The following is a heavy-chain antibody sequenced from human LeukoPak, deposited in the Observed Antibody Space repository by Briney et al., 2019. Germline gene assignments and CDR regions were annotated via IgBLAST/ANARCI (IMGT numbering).Heavy chain of an antibody. CDR2: ISGNGVAT. D-gene: IGHD6-19*01. V-gene: IGHV3-64D*06. Sequence: GGSLRLSCSASGFVFSDYAMHWARQAPGKGLEYLSGISGNGVATYYVDSVQGRFTVSRDNSKTTLYLQINSLRREDTAFYYCIKGRGSSGWDFDSWGQGTLLTVSS. CDR3: IKGRGSSGWDFDS. CDR1: GFVFSDYA. J-gene: IGHJ4*02.